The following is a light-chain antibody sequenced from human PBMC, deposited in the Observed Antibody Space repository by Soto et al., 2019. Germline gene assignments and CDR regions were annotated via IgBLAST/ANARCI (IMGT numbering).Light chain of an antibody. Sequence: EIVLTQSPGTLFLSPGERTTLSCRASQSVSSSFLAWYQQKPGQAPRLLIYGASSRATGIPDRFSGSGSGTDFTLTISRLEPEDFAVYFCQQYGSSPQTFGQGTRWIS. V-gene: IGKV3-20*01. CDR3: QQYGSSPQT. J-gene: IGKJ1*01. CDR2: GAS. CDR1: QSVSSSF.